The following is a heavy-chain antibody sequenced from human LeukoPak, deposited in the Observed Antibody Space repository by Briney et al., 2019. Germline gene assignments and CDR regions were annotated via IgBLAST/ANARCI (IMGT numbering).Heavy chain of an antibody. CDR2: IYPGDSDT. Sequence: GESLKISCKGSGYSFTSYWIGWVRQMPGEGLEWMGIIYPGDSDTRYGPSFQGQVTISADKSISTAYLQWSSLKASDTAMYYCARRVAAAGTDWFDPWGQGTLVTVSS. CDR1: GYSFTSYW. D-gene: IGHD6-13*01. V-gene: IGHV5-51*01. CDR3: ARRVAAAGTDWFDP. J-gene: IGHJ5*02.